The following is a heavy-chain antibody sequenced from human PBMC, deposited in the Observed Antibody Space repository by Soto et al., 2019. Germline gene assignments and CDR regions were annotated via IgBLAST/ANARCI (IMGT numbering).Heavy chain of an antibody. CDR3: ARGPREDFLTGYYPSYYDGMDV. CDR1: GGSFSGYY. CDR2: INHSGST. V-gene: IGHV4-34*01. J-gene: IGHJ6*02. D-gene: IGHD3-9*01. Sequence: QVQLQQWGAGLLKPSETLSLTCAVYGGSFSGYYWSWIRQPPGKGLEWIGEINHSGSTNYNPSLKSRVTISVDTSKNQFSLKLSSVTAADTAVYYCARGPREDFLTGYYPSYYDGMDVWGQGTTVTVSS.